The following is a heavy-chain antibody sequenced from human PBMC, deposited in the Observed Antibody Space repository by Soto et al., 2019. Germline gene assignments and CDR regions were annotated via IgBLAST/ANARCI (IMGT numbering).Heavy chain of an antibody. CDR1: GFTFSSYS. D-gene: IGHD3-3*01. CDR3: AVGGSGYDLYYGMDV. J-gene: IGHJ6*02. CDR2: ISSSSSYI. Sequence: PGGSLRLSCAASGFTFSSYSMNWVRQAPGKGLEWVSSISSSSSYIYYADSVKGRFTISRDNAKNSLYLQMNSLGAEDTAVYYCAVGGSGYDLYYGMDVWGQGTTVTVSS. V-gene: IGHV3-21*01.